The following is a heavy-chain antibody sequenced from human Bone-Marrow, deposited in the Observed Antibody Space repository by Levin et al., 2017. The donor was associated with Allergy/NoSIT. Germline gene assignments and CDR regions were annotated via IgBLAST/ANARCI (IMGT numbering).Heavy chain of an antibody. CDR1: GFNFSNYW. CDR3: ARDQSGNFYDSSGSDC. D-gene: IGHD3-22*01. J-gene: IGHJ4*02. Sequence: GGSLRLSCVVSGFNFSNYWMHWVRQVPGKGLVWVSRISRDGTTTNFADSVQGRFTVSRDNAKNTLYLQMNSLRDDDTAVYYCARDQSGNFYDSSGSDCWGQGVLVTVSS. CDR2: ISRDGTTT. V-gene: IGHV3-74*01.